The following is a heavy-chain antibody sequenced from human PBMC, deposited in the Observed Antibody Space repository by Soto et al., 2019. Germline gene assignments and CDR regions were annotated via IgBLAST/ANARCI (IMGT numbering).Heavy chain of an antibody. Sequence: PSETLSLTCTVSGGSLSRYYWNWIRQPPGKGLEWIGYIYYSGSTNYNPSLKSRVTISVDTSKNQFSLKLSSVTAADTAVYYCARDPGSGSYYRWFDPWGQGTLVTVSS. D-gene: IGHD3-10*01. CDR3: ARDPGSGSYYRWFDP. CDR2: IYYSGST. V-gene: IGHV4-59*01. CDR1: GGSLSRYY. J-gene: IGHJ5*02.